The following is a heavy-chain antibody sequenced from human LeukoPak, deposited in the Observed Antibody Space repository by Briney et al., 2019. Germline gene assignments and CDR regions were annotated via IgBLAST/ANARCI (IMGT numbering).Heavy chain of an antibody. J-gene: IGHJ1*01. CDR2: ISAYNGNT. CDR1: GYTFTSYG. D-gene: IGHD2-2*02. Sequence: ASVKVSCKASGYTFTSYGISWVRQAPGQGLECMGWISAYNGNTNYAQKLQGRVTMTTDTSTSTAYMELRSLRSDDTAVYYCAREGYCSSTSCYRIEYFQHWGQGTLVTVSS. CDR3: AREGYCSSTSCYRIEYFQH. V-gene: IGHV1-18*01.